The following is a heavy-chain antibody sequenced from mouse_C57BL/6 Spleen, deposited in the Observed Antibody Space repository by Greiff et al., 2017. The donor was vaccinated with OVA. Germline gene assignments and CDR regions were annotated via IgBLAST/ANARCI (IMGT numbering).Heavy chain of an antibody. CDR1: GYTFTSYW. CDR2: IDPNSGGT. Sequence: QVQLQQPGAELVKPGASVKLSCKASGYTFTSYWMHWVKQRPGRGLEWIGRIDPNSGGTKYNEKFKSKATLTVDKPSSTAYMQLSSPTSEDSAVYYCASTVVAPYYYAMDYWGQGTSVTVSS. V-gene: IGHV1-72*01. J-gene: IGHJ4*01. D-gene: IGHD1-1*01. CDR3: ASTVVAPYYYAMDY.